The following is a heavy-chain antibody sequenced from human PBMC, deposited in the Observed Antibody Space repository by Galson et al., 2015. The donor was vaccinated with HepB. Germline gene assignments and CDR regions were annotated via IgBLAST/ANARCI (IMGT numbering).Heavy chain of an antibody. Sequence: SVKVSCKASGYTFTSYAMNWVRQAPGQGLEWMGWINTNTGNPTYAQGFTGRFVFSLDTSVSTAYLQISSLKAEDTAVYYCARPSHPPFGSWVADRRGYFDYWGQGTLVTVSS. V-gene: IGHV7-4-1*02. J-gene: IGHJ4*02. CDR3: ARPSHPPFGSWVADRRGYFDY. D-gene: IGHD6-13*01. CDR2: INTNTGNP. CDR1: GYTFTSYA.